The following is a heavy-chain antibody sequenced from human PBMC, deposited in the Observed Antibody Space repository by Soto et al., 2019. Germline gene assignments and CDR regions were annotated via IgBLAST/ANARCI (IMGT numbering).Heavy chain of an antibody. Sequence: SETLSLTCAVYGGSFSGYYWTWIRQPPGKGLEWIGYIYDSGSTNYNPSLKSRVTISVDTSKNQLSLKLSSVTAADTAMYYCARDYYGSGSLIDSWGQGTLVTVSS. D-gene: IGHD3-10*01. CDR1: GGSFSGYY. CDR2: IYDSGST. J-gene: IGHJ4*02. CDR3: ARDYYGSGSLIDS. V-gene: IGHV4-59*01.